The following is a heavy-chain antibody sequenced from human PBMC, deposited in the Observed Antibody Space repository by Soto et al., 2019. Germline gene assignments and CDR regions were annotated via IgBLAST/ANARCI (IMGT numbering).Heavy chain of an antibody. Sequence: SETLSLTCIVSGVSVSSPSFYWAWVRQSPGKGLEWIGSLYYIGSAYYSPSLKSRVTISLDTSKNQFSLSLNSVTAADTAMYYCARTNSKGQWAAWYWGQGTLVTVSS. J-gene: IGHJ4*02. CDR1: GVSVSSPSFY. CDR2: LYYIGSA. CDR3: ARTNSKGQWAAWY. D-gene: IGHD1-26*01. V-gene: IGHV4-39*07.